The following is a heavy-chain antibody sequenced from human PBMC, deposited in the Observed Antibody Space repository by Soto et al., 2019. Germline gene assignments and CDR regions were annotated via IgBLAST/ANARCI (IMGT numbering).Heavy chain of an antibody. Sequence: QVQLVQSGAEVKKTGASVEVSCKASGYTFISYGISWVRQAPGQGLEWMGWISAYTGKTNYAQKFQGRVTMTTDTSTTTAYRELRSLGSEDTAFYYWAGAGFSPGWLGFLPTGVHGEKIDHGGQGTLVTVSS. CDR3: AGAGFSPGWLGFLPTGVHGEKIDH. CDR2: ISAYTGKT. J-gene: IGHJ4*02. CDR1: GYTFISYG. D-gene: IGHD6-25*01. V-gene: IGHV1-18*01.